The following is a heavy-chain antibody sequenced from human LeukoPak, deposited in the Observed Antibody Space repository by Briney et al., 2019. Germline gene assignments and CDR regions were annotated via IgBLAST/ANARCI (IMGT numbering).Heavy chain of an antibody. Sequence: ASVKVSCKASGYTFSGYYVHWVRQAPGQGLEWMGWINPNSGGTNYAQKFQGRVTMTRDTSISTAYMELSRLRSDDTAVYYCARTPAVLRYFDWTVDYWGQGTLVTVSS. V-gene: IGHV1-2*02. CDR3: ARTPAVLRYFDWTVDY. D-gene: IGHD3-9*01. J-gene: IGHJ4*02. CDR2: INPNSGGT. CDR1: GYTFSGYY.